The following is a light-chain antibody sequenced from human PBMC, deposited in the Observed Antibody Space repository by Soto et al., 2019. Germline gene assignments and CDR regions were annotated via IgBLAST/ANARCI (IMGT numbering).Light chain of an antibody. CDR2: EGS. Sequence: QSALTQPASVSGSPGQSITISCTGTSSDVGSYNLVSWYQQHPGKAPKLMIYEGSKRPSGVSNRFSGSKSGNTASLTISGLQAEDEADYYCCSYAVSSTFYNYVFGTGTELTVL. V-gene: IGLV2-23*03. CDR3: CSYAVSSTFYNYV. J-gene: IGLJ1*01. CDR1: SSDVGSYNL.